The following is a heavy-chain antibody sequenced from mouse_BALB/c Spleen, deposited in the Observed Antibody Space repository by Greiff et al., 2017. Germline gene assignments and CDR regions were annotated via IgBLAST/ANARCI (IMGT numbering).Heavy chain of an antibody. CDR2: IDPENGDT. V-gene: IGHV14-4*02. Sequence: EVMLVESGAELVRSGASVKLSCTASGFNIKDYYMHWVKQRPEQGLEWIGWIDPENGDTEYAPKFQGKATMTADTSSNTAYLQLSSLTSEDTAVYYCNAAGYAMDYWGQGTSVTVSS. J-gene: IGHJ4*01. CDR1: GFNIKDYY. CDR3: NAAGYAMDY.